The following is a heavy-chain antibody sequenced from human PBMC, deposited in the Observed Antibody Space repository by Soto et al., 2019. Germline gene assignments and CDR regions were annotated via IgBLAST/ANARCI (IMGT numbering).Heavy chain of an antibody. Sequence: SETMSLTCTLSGVSISSGDYCRTWIRQPPGKGLECILFIFYTGSPYYNPSLKSRVDISVDTSKNQFSLNLTSVTAPDPAVYFCARHRQNYDNLTGYLNWFDPWGEGTMVTVS. CDR1: GVSISSGDYC. CDR2: IFYTGSP. V-gene: IGHV4-30-4*01. CDR3: ARHRQNYDNLTGYLNWFDP. J-gene: IGHJ5*02. D-gene: IGHD3-9*01.